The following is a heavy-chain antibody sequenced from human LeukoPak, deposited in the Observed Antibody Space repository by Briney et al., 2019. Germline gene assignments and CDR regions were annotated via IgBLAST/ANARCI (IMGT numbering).Heavy chain of an antibody. V-gene: IGHV1-2*02. CDR2: INPNSGGT. D-gene: IGHD6-13*01. CDR1: GYTFTGYY. CDR3: ARARCSRKDDAFDI. Sequence: GASVKVSCKASGYTFTGYYMHWVRQAPGQGLEWMGWINPNSGGTNYAQKFQGRVTMTRDTSISTAYMELSRLRSDDTAVYYCARARCSRKDDAFDIWGQGTMVTVSS. J-gene: IGHJ3*02.